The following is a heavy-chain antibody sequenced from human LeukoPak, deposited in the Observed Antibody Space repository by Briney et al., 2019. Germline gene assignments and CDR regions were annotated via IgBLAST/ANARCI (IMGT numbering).Heavy chain of an antibody. V-gene: IGHV4-34*01. CDR2: INHSGST. CDR3: ARAKVPAALDAFDI. J-gene: IGHJ3*02. Sequence: SETLSLTCAVYGGSFSGYYWRWIRQPPGKGLEWIGEINHSGSTNYNPSLKSRVTISVGTSKNQFSLKLSSVTAADTAVYYCARAKVPAALDAFDIWGQGTMVTVSS. D-gene: IGHD2-2*01. CDR1: GGSFSGYY.